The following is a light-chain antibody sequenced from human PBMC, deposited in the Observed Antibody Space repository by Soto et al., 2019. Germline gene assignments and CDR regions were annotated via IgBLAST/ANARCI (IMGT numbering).Light chain of an antibody. CDR3: TSYTGSSTHV. CDR1: SSDVGGYNY. Sequence: QSALTQPASVSGSPGQSITISCTGTSSDVGGYNYVSWSQQHPGKAPKLMIYDVSNRPSGVSNRFSGSKSGNTASLTISGLQAEDEADYYCTSYTGSSTHVFGTGTKLTVL. J-gene: IGLJ1*01. CDR2: DVS. V-gene: IGLV2-14*01.